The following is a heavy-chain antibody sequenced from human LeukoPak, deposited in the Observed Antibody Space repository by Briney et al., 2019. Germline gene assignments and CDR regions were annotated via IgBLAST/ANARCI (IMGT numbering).Heavy chain of an antibody. V-gene: IGHV3-30-3*01. CDR1: GFTFSSYA. Sequence: GKSLRLSCAASGFTFSSYAMYWVRQAPGKGLEWVAVISYDGSNKYYADSVKGRFTISRDNSKNTLYLQMNSLRAEDTAVYYCARGGHIFLAAGFFDYWGQGTLVTVSS. CDR3: ARGGHIFLAAGFFDY. D-gene: IGHD6-13*01. CDR2: ISYDGSNK. J-gene: IGHJ4*02.